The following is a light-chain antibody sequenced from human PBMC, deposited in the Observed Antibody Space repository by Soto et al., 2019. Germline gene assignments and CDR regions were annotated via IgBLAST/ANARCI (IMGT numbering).Light chain of an antibody. CDR2: GAS. J-gene: IGKJ1*01. V-gene: IGKV3-20*01. CDR3: QQYGSSGT. CDR1: QSVFNNY. Sequence: EIVLTKSPDTLSLSPGEGATLSCRASQSVFNNYLAWYQQKPGQAPRLLISGASSRATGIPERFSGSGSGTDFTLTISRLEPEDFAVYYCQQYGSSGTFGQGTKVDI.